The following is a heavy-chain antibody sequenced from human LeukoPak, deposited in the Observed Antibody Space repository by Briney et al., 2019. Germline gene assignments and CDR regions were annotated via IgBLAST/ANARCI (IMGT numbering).Heavy chain of an antibody. D-gene: IGHD2-2*01. CDR1: GFTFSSHW. CDR2: ISYDGSNK. CDR3: AKDGCSSSCCYAGY. J-gene: IGHJ4*02. Sequence: PGGSLRLSCAASGFTFSSHWMHWVRQAPGKGLEWVAVISYDGSNKYYADSVKGRFTISRDNSKNTLYLQMNSLRAEDTAVYYCAKDGCSSSCCYAGYWGQGTLVTVSS. V-gene: IGHV3-30*18.